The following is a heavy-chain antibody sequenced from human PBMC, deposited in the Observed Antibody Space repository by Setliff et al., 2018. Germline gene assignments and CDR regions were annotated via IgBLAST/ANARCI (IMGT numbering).Heavy chain of an antibody. V-gene: IGHV1-46*01. CDR2: INPGGLSS. D-gene: IGHD6-13*01. J-gene: IGHJ4*02. CDR1: GYSFTSHY. Sequence: ASVKVSCKTSGYSFTSHYMHWVRQAPGQGLEWMGIINPGGLSSSSTQKFEGRVTMTSDTSTSTVYMEVSSVTFDDTAIYYCARGGMAAAGRKGVFEYWGQGSQVTVS. CDR3: ARGGMAAAGRKGVFEY.